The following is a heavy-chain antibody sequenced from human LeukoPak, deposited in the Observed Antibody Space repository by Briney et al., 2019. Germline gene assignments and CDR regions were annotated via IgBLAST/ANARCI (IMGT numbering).Heavy chain of an antibody. J-gene: IGHJ4*02. CDR1: GGTFSSYA. V-gene: IGHV1-69*05. CDR2: IIPIFGTA. D-gene: IGHD2-2*01. Sequence: GASVKVSCKASGGTFSSYAISWVRQAPGQGLEWMGGIIPIFGTANYAHKLQGRVTITTDKSKNTAYMQMSSLRAEDSAVSYCASVPLWQPTYYFDYWGRGTLVTVSS. CDR3: ASVPLWQPTYYFDY.